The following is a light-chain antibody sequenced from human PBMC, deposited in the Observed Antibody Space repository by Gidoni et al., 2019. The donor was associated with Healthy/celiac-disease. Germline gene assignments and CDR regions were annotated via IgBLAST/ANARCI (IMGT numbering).Light chain of an antibody. CDR2: EVS. J-gene: IGLJ2*01. Sequence: QSALTQPASVSGSPGQSITISCTGTSSDVGSYNLVSWYQQHTGKAPKLMIYEVSKRPSGVSNRCSGSKSGNTASLTIAGLQAEDEADYYCCSYAGSSTLVFGGGTKLTVL. CDR1: SSDVGSYNL. V-gene: IGLV2-23*02. CDR3: CSYAGSSTLV.